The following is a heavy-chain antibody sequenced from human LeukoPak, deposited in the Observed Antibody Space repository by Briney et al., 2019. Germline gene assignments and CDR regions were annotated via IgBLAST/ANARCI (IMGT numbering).Heavy chain of an antibody. D-gene: IGHD3-22*01. V-gene: IGHV3-11*01. CDR2: ISSSGSTI. CDR3: AKVHDNSDYHFYFGS. CDR1: GFTFSDYY. Sequence: GGSLRLSCAASGFTFSDYYMSWIRQAPGKGLEWVSYISSSGSTIYYADSVKGRFTISRDNAKNSLYLQMNSLGAEDTAVYYCAKVHDNSDYHFYFGSWGQGTLVTVSS. J-gene: IGHJ4*02.